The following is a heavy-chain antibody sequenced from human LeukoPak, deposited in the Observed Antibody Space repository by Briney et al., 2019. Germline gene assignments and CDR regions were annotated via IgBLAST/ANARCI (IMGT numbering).Heavy chain of an antibody. V-gene: IGHV3-53*01. CDR1: GFTVSSNY. Sequence: GGSLRLSCAASGFTVSSNYMSWVRQAPGKGLEWVSVIYSGGSTYYADSVKGRFTISRDNSKNTLYLQMNSLRAEDTAVYYCARDRSGWYYFDYWGQGTLVTASS. CDR2: IYSGGST. CDR3: ARDRSGWYYFDY. J-gene: IGHJ4*02. D-gene: IGHD6-19*01.